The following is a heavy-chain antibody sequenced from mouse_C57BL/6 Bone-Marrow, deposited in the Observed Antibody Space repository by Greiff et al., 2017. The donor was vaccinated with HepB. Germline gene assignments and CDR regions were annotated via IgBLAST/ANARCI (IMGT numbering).Heavy chain of an antibody. V-gene: IGHV14-4*01. J-gene: IGHJ1*03. CDR2: IYPENGDT. D-gene: IGHD1-1*01. CDR1: GFNIKDYY. Sequence: EVQLQQSGAELVRPGASVKLSCTASGFNIKDYYMHWVKQRPEQGLEWIGWIYPENGDTEYASKFQGKATITADTSSNTAYLQLSSLTSEDTAVYYFTTGTFDYYGSSYDGCCDVWGTGTTVTVSS. CDR3: TTGTFDYYGSSYDGCCDV.